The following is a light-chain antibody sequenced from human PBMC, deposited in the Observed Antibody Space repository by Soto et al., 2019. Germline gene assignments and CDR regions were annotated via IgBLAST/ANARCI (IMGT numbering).Light chain of an antibody. CDR2: GAS. J-gene: IGKJ1*01. CDR3: QQYGSSPGT. V-gene: IGKV3-20*01. Sequence: EIVLTQSQATLCLSPGERATLSCLASQSVSSSYLAWYQQKPGQAPRLLIYGASSRATGIPDRFSGSGSGTDFTLTISRLEPEDFAVYYCQQYGSSPGTFGQGTKVDIK. CDR1: QSVSSSY.